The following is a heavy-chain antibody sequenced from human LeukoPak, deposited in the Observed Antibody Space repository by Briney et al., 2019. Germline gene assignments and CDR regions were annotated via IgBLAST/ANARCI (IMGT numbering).Heavy chain of an antibody. V-gene: IGHV4-34*01. D-gene: IGHD3-9*01. CDR2: INHSGST. CDR1: GGSFSGYY. Sequence: PSETLSLTCAVYGGSFSGYYWSWIRQPPGKGLEWIGEINHSGSTNYNPSLKSRVTISVDTSKNQFSLKLSSVTAADTAVYYCARGWLPPPGRYYFDYWGQGTLVTVSS. CDR3: ARGWLPPPGRYYFDY. J-gene: IGHJ4*02.